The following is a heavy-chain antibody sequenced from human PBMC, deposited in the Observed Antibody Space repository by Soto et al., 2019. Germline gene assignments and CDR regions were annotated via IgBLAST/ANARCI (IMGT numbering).Heavy chain of an antibody. CDR2: IYHSGST. Sequence: SETLSLTCAVSGGPISSGGYSWSWIRQPPGKGLEWIGYIYHSGSTYYNPSLKSRVTISVDTSKNQFSLKLSSVTAADTAVYYCARYKSNYYYGMDVWGQGTTVTVSS. CDR1: GGPISSGGYS. CDR3: ARYKSNYYYGMDV. D-gene: IGHD5-12*01. V-gene: IGHV4-30-2*02. J-gene: IGHJ6*02.